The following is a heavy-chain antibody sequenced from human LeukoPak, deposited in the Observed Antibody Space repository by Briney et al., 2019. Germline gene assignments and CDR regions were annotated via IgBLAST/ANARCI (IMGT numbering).Heavy chain of an antibody. CDR2: IACDGDN. V-gene: IGHV4-38-2*01. J-gene: IGHJ4*02. CDR1: GYSISSGYY. Sequence: SETLSLTCAVSGYSISSGYYWGWIRQPPRKRLEWIATIACDGDNYYNPTLKTRVTTSVDTSNNQFSLRLTSMTAADTAVYYCARRNYPYYFDYWGQGTLVTVSS. D-gene: IGHD4-11*01. CDR3: ARRNYPYYFDY.